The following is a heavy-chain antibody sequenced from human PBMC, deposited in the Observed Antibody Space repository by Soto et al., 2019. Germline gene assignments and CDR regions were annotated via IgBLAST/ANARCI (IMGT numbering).Heavy chain of an antibody. D-gene: IGHD3-10*01. V-gene: IGHV3-23*01. J-gene: IGHJ4*02. CDR2: ISGSGGST. CDR3: AKGCDVLLWFGDCHGAPDNY. CDR1: EFTFSSYA. Sequence: LRLSCSASEFTFSSYAMSWLRQAPGKGLEWVSAISGSGGSTYYADSVKCRFTICRDNSKNTLYLQMNSLRAEDTAVYYCAKGCDVLLWFGDCHGAPDNYWGQGTLVTVSS.